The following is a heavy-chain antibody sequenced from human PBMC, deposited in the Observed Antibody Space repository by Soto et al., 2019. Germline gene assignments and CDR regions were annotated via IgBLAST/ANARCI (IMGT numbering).Heavy chain of an antibody. J-gene: IGHJ4*02. CDR1: GGSISSGDYY. D-gene: IGHD3-22*01. CDR2: IYYSGST. CDR3: ARDHGSYDSSGYPFDY. V-gene: IGHV4-30-4*01. Sequence: QVQLQESGPGLVKPSQTLSLTCTVSGGSISSGDYYWSWIRQPPGKGLEWIGYIYYSGSTYYNPSLTRRFTIPVEPAKNPSSLKLSSVPAADTAVYYCARDHGSYDSSGYPFDYWGQGTLVTVSS.